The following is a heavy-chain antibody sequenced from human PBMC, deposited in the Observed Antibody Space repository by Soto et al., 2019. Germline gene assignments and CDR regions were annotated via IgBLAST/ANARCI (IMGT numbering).Heavy chain of an antibody. CDR3: ARDGGGFALDI. D-gene: IGHD3-10*01. J-gene: IGHJ3*02. CDR1: GFTFSSYE. V-gene: IGHV3-48*03. CDR2: ISSSGSTI. Sequence: SGGSLRLSCAASGFTFSSYEMNWVRQAPGKGLEWVSYISSSGSTIYYADSVKGRFTISRDNAKNSLYLQMNSLRAEDTAVYYCARDGGGFALDIWGQGTMVTVSS.